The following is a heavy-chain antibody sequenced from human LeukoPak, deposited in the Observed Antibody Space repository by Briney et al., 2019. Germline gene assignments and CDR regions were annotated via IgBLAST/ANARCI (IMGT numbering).Heavy chain of an antibody. CDR1: GRSISSYY. CDR2: IYYSGST. J-gene: IGHJ4*02. V-gene: IGHV4-59*08. Sequence: SSETLSLTCSVSGRSISSYYWSWVRQPPGKGLEWIGYIYYSGSTNYNPSLKSRVTISVDTSKNQFSLKLSSVTAADTAVYHCARHEDYGPRPFAYWAQETLVTVSS. D-gene: IGHD4/OR15-4a*01. CDR3: ARHEDYGPRPFAY.